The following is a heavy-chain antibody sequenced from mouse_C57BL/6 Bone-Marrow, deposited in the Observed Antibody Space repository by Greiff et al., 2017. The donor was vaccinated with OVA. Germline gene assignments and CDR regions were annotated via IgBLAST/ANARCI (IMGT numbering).Heavy chain of an antibody. J-gene: IGHJ3*01. D-gene: IGHD4-1*01. CDR1: GYAFSSSW. CDR3: ARWRLTVFAY. CDR2: IYPGEGET. V-gene: IGHV1-82*01. Sequence: QVQLKESGPELVKPGASVKISCKASGYAFSSSWMNWVKQRPGKGLEWMGRIYPGEGETNYNEKFKGKATCTADTSSNPAYMQLSSLTTEDSTIYYCARWRLTVFAYWGQGTLVTVSA.